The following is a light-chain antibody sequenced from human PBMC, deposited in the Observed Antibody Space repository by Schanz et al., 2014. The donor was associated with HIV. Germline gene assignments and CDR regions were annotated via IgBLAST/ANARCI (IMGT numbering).Light chain of an antibody. V-gene: IGKV1-5*01. CDR3: QQYNTKPYT. CDR2: EAS. J-gene: IGKJ2*01. CDR1: QSISNW. Sequence: DLQMTQSPSTLSASVGDRVSISCRASQSISNWLAWYQQKPGKAPDLLIYEASILETGVPSRFSGSGSGTEFTLTISSLQPDDFATYYCQQYNTKPYTFGQGTKLEIK.